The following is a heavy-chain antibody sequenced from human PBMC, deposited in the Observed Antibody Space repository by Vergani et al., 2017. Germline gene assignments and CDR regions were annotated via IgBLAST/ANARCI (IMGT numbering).Heavy chain of an antibody. CDR2: IIPIFGTA. J-gene: IGHJ6*03. CDR1: GGTFSSYA. Sequence: QVQLVQSGAEVKKSGSSVKVSCKASGGTFSSYAISWVRQAPGQGLEWMGGIIPIFGTAKYAQKFQGRVTITADESTSTAYMELSSLRSEDTAVYYCARGTLTVTIRGWDYYYYYMDVWGKGP. D-gene: IGHD4-11*01. CDR3: ARGTLTVTIRGWDYYYYYMDV. V-gene: IGHV1-69*01.